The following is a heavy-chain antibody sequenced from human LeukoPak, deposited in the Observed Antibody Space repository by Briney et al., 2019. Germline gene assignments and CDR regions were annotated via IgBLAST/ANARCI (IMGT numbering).Heavy chain of an antibody. V-gene: IGHV4-30-2*01. Sequence: SQTLSLTCTVSGGSISSGGYYWSWIRQPPGKGLEWIGEINHSGSTNYNPSLKSRVTISVDTSKNQFSLKLSSVTAADTAVYYCARDGGAPGPIYGDYWGQGTPVTVSS. D-gene: IGHD4-23*01. CDR2: INHSGST. CDR3: ARDGGAPGPIYGDY. CDR1: GGSISSGGYY. J-gene: IGHJ4*02.